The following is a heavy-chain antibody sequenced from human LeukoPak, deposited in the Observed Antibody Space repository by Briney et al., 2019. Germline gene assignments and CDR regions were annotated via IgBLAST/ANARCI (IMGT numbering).Heavy chain of an antibody. CDR1: GGSFSGYY. J-gene: IGHJ4*02. CDR2: INHSGST. Sequence: SETLSLTCAVYGGSFSGYYWSWIRRPPGKGLEWIGEINHSGSTNYNPSLKSRVTISVDTSKNQFSLKLSSVTAADTAVYYCARGRRYGDFDYWGQGTLVTVSS. V-gene: IGHV4-34*01. D-gene: IGHD4-17*01. CDR3: ARGRRYGDFDY.